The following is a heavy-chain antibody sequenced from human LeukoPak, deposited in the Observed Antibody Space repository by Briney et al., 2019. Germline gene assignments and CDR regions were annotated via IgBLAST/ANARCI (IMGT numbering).Heavy chain of an antibody. CDR3: AKAGSIRFDY. J-gene: IGHJ4*02. D-gene: IGHD1-26*01. V-gene: IGHV3-23*01. Sequence: GGSLRLSCAASGFTFNNYWMSWVRQAPGKGLEWVSGISGRSGSTYYADSVKGRFTISRDNSKNTLYLQMNSLRAEDTAVYYCAKAGSIRFDYWGQGTLVTVSS. CDR1: GFTFNNYW. CDR2: ISGRSGST.